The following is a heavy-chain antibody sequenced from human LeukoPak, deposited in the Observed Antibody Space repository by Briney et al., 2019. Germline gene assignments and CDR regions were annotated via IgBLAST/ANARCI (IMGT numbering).Heavy chain of an antibody. V-gene: IGHV3-23*01. CDR2: ISVSGDAT. CDR1: GFTFTNYA. Sequence: GGSLRLSCAASGFTFTNYAMSWVRQAPGKGLEWVSVISVSGDATNYADSVKGRFTLSRDDSRNTVYLQLNNLRVEDSAIYFCAKANWVSNADAVWWGQGTQVTVSS. D-gene: IGHD1-1*01. CDR3: AKANWVSNADAVW. J-gene: IGHJ4*02.